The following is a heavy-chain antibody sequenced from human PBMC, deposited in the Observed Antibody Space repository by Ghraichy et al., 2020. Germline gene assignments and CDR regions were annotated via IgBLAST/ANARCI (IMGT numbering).Heavy chain of an antibody. V-gene: IGHV4-39*01. J-gene: IGHJ6*02. CDR1: GGSISSSSYY. Sequence: SETLSLTCTVSGGSISSSSYYWGWIRQPPGKGLEWIGSIYYSGSTYYNPSLKSRVTISVDTSKNQFSLKLSSVTAADTAVYYCASRAEFGRRGYYYYGMDVWGQGTTVTVSS. CDR2: IYYSGST. D-gene: IGHD2-15*01. CDR3: ASRAEFGRRGYYYYGMDV.